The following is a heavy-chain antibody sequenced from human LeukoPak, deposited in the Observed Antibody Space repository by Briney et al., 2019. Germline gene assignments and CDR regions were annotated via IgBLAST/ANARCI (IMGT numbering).Heavy chain of an antibody. J-gene: IGHJ6*02. Sequence: GGSLRLSCAASGFSFSSYAMSWVRQAPGKGLEWVSAISGSGGSTYYADSVKGRFTISRDNSKNTLYLQMNSLRADDTAVYYCAKSERGDSTFYYYGLDVWGQGTTVTVSS. V-gene: IGHV3-23*01. CDR2: ISGSGGST. CDR1: GFSFSSYA. D-gene: IGHD6-13*01. CDR3: AKSERGDSTFYYYGLDV.